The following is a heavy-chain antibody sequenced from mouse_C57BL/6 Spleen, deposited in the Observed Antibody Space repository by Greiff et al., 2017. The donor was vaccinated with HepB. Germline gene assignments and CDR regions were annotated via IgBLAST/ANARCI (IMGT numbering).Heavy chain of an antibody. CDR1: GYTFTDYE. D-gene: IGHD3-1*01. V-gene: IGHV1-15*01. CDR3: TRSGGYAMDY. J-gene: IGHJ4*01. CDR2: IDPETGGT. Sequence: ESGAELVRPAASVTLSCKASGYTFTDYEMHWVQQTPVHGLEWLGAIDPETGGTAYNQKFKGKAILTADKSSSTAYMELRSLTSEDSAVYYCTRSGGYAMDYWGQGTSVTVSS.